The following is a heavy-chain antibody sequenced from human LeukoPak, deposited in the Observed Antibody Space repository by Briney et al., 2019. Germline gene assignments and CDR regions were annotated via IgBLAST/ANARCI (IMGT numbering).Heavy chain of an antibody. J-gene: IGHJ4*02. Sequence: PSETLSLTCTVSGSSISSYYWSWIRQPPGKGLEWIGYIYYSGSTNYNPSLKGRVTISVDTSKNQFSLKLSSVTAADTAVYYRARVSGYYDSSGSRFYYFDYWGQGTLVTVSS. CDR1: GSSISSYY. CDR3: ARVSGYYDSSGSRFYYFDY. D-gene: IGHD3-22*01. V-gene: IGHV4-59*01. CDR2: IYYSGST.